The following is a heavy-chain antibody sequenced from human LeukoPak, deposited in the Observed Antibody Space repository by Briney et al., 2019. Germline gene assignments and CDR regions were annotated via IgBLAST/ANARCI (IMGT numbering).Heavy chain of an antibody. CDR2: IYYSGST. D-gene: IGHD1-26*01. CDR3: ARAGGSYHPTNAFDI. Sequence: SETLSLTCTVSGGSISSSSYYWGWIRQPPGKGLEWIGSIYYSGSTYYNPSLKSRVTISVDTSKNQFSLKLSSVTAADTAVYYCARAGGSYHPTNAFDIWGQGTMVTVSS. CDR1: GGSISSSSYY. J-gene: IGHJ3*02. V-gene: IGHV4-39*07.